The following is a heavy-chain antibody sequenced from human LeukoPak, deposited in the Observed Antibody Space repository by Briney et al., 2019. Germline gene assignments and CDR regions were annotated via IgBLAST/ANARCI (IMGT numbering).Heavy chain of an antibody. D-gene: IGHD3-10*01. Sequence: SVKVSCKASGGTFSSYAINWVRQAPGQGLEWMGRIVPTFGTTNYAQNFQGRVTITADESTSTAYMELSSLRSEDTAVYYCTRSRGSGSYLDYWGQGTLVTVSS. CDR2: IVPTFGTT. J-gene: IGHJ4*02. CDR3: TRSRGSGSYLDY. CDR1: GGTFSSYA. V-gene: IGHV1-69*13.